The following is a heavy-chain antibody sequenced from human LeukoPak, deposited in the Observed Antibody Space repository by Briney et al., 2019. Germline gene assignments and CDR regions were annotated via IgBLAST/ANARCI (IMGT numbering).Heavy chain of an antibody. V-gene: IGHV3-7*01. CDR2: IKQDGSET. D-gene: IGHD1-26*01. CDR3: ARDSGSADY. J-gene: IGHJ4*02. CDR1: GFTFSSYG. Sequence: GRSLRLSCAASGFTFSSYGMHWVRQAPGKGLEWVANIKQDGSETYYADSVKGRFTISRDNAKNSLYLQMNSLRVEDTAVYYCARDSGSADYWGQGTLVTVSS.